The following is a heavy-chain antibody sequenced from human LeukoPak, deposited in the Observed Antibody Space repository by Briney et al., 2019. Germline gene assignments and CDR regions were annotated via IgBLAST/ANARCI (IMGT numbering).Heavy chain of an antibody. CDR2: ISGSGSST. CDR3: VKTIRGNSYDAFDI. Sequence: PGGSLRLSCAASGFTFSSYWMSWVRQAPGKGLEWVSAISGSGSSTYYADSVKGRFTISRDNSKNTLYLQMNSLRAEDTAVYYCVKTIRGNSYDAFDIWGQGTMVTVSS. D-gene: IGHD4-23*01. CDR1: GFTFSSYW. J-gene: IGHJ3*02. V-gene: IGHV3-23*01.